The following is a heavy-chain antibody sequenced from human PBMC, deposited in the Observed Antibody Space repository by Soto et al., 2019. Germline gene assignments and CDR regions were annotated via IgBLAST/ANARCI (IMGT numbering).Heavy chain of an antibody. CDR2: MNPNSGVT. CDR3: SRGASGACGWLDP. J-gene: IGHJ5*02. D-gene: IGHD1-26*01. CDR1: GYTFTSYD. Sequence: QVQLVQSGAEVKKPGATVKVACKASGYTFTSYDITWVRQAPGQGLEWMGWMNPNSGVTGYVQNFQGRVAMTRKAAISTAYMELSSLRADATAVYYCSRGASGACGWLDPWGQGTLVTVSS. V-gene: IGHV1-8*01.